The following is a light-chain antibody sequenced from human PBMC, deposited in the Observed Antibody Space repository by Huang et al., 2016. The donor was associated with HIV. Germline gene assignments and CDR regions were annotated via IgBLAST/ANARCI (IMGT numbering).Light chain of an antibody. V-gene: IGKV1-5*03. CDR3: QQYNTYST. CDR1: QSVSSW. J-gene: IGKJ1*01. CDR2: KAS. Sequence: DIQMSQSTSTLSASVGDRVTSTCRASQSVSSWLAWYQQKPGKAPQRLLYKASSLESGVPSMFSGRGSGSEFTLTISSLEPDDFASYYCQQYNTYSTFGQGTKVEIK.